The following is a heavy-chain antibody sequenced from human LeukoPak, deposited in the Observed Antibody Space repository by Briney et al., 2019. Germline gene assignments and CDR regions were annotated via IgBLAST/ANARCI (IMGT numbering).Heavy chain of an antibody. CDR1: GYTFTSYD. Sequence: GASVKVSCKASGYTFTSYDINWVRQAPGQGLEWMGWMNPNSGNTGYAQKFQGRVTMTRNTSISTAYMELSSLRSEDTAVYYCARVGPVDTAMVDDYWGQGTLVTVSS. D-gene: IGHD5-18*01. CDR2: MNPNSGNT. J-gene: IGHJ4*02. V-gene: IGHV1-8*01. CDR3: ARVGPVDTAMVDDY.